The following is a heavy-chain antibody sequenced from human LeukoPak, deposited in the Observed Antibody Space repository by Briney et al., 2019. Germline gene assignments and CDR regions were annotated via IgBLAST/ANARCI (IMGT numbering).Heavy chain of an antibody. V-gene: IGHV3-7*05. D-gene: IGHD1-1*01. CDR1: GFXFSSYW. Sequence: GGSLRLSCAASGFXFSSYWMSWVRQAPGKGLKWVANIKQDGSEKYYVDSVKGRFTISRDNAKNSLYLQMNSLRAEDTAVYYCTRDRSGQDWGQGTLVTVSS. J-gene: IGHJ4*02. CDR3: TRDRSGQD. CDR2: IKQDGSEK.